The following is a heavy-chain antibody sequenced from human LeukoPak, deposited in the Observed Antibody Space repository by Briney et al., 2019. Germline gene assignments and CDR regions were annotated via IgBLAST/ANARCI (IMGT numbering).Heavy chain of an antibody. D-gene: IGHD4-23*01. CDR3: ARRHLIGNGYFDH. V-gene: IGHV1-18*01. CDR1: GYAFSNYG. J-gene: IGHJ4*02. CDR2: ISTFNGHT. Sequence: ASVKVSCKASGYAFSNYGLAWLRLASGQGLQWLGCISTFNGHTNYAQIVQDRVTMTTDTSTNTAYLELRSLRSDDTAVYYCARRHLIGNGYFDHWGQGTLVTVSS.